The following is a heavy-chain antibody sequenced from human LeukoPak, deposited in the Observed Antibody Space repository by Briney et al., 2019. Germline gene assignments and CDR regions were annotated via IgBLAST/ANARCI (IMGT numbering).Heavy chain of an antibody. CDR3: ARFLRGGGDAFDI. J-gene: IGHJ3*02. CDR1: GYTFTGYY. Sequence: ASVKVSCKASGYTFTGYYVHWVRQAPGQGLEWMGWINPNSGGTNYAQKFQGRVTMTRDTSISTAYMELSRLRSDDTAVYYCARFLRGGGDAFDIWGQGTMVTVSP. V-gene: IGHV1-2*02. CDR2: INPNSGGT. D-gene: IGHD3-10*01.